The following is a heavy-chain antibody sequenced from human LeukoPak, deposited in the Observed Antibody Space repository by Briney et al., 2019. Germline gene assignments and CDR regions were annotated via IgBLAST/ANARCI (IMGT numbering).Heavy chain of an antibody. Sequence: PSETLSLTCTVSGGSISSGDYYWSWIRPPPGKGLEWIGYIYYSGSTYYNPSLKSRVTISVDTSKNQFSLKLSSVTAADTAVYYCARGAWDYVWGSYRLFDPWGQGTLVTVSS. D-gene: IGHD3-16*02. CDR1: GGSISSGDYY. J-gene: IGHJ5*02. V-gene: IGHV4-30-4*01. CDR2: IYYSGST. CDR3: ARGAWDYVWGSYRLFDP.